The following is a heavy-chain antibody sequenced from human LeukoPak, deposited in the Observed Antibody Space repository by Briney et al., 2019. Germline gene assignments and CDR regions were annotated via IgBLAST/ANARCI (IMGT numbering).Heavy chain of an antibody. CDR3: ARDRTVTAGIDY. J-gene: IGHJ4*02. CDR1: GFTFSHYW. D-gene: IGHD2-21*02. V-gene: IGHV3-7*01. CDR2: KKQDGSEI. Sequence: GGSLRLSCAASGFTFSHYWMSWVRQAPGKGLEWEANKKQDGSEIYYLDSVKGRFTISRDNAKTSLYLQMNSLRAEDTAVYYCARDRTVTAGIDYWGQGTLVTVSS.